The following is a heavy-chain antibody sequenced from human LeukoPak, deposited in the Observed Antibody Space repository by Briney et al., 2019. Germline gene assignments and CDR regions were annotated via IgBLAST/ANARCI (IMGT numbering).Heavy chain of an antibody. Sequence: GESLKISCKGSGYSFTSYWIGWVRQMPGKGLEWMGIIYPGDSDTRYSPSFQGQVSISADKSSSTAYLQWSSLKASDTAIYYCARVRTTGRLDTFDIWGQGIMVTVSS. CDR2: IYPGDSDT. J-gene: IGHJ3*02. D-gene: IGHD1-1*01. V-gene: IGHV5-51*01. CDR3: ARVRTTGRLDTFDI. CDR1: GYSFTSYW.